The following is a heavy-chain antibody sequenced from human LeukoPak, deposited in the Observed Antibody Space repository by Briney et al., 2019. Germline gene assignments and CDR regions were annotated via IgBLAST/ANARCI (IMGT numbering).Heavy chain of an antibody. J-gene: IGHJ4*02. D-gene: IGHD5-24*01. V-gene: IGHV3-7*01. Sequence: QSGGSLRLSCEDFGLTFSRDWMSWVRQAPGKGLEWVANIKQDGGETYYGDSVKGRFTISRDNAKNSLYLQMRSLRAEDTAVYYCAADGYISPFDYWGQGTLVTVSS. CDR3: AADGYISPFDY. CDR2: IKQDGGET. CDR1: GLTFSRDW.